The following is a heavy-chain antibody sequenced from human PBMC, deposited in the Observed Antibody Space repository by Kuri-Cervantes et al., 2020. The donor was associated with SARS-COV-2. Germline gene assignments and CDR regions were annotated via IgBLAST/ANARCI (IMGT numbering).Heavy chain of an antibody. CDR3: AKTDVGWGANFDY. V-gene: IGHV3-30-3*01. J-gene: IGHJ4*02. D-gene: IGHD1-26*01. Sequence: GESLKISCAASEFTFSNYAIHWVRQAPGKGLEWVAVISSDGNYKYYGDSVKGRFSISRDNSKSTLYLQMNSLRPEDTAVYFCAKTDVGWGANFDYWGRGTLVTVSS. CDR1: EFTFSNYA. CDR2: ISSDGNYK.